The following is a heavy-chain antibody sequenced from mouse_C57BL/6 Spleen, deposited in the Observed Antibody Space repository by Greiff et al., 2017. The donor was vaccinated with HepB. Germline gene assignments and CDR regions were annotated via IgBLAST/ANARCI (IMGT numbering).Heavy chain of an antibody. V-gene: IGHV3-6*01. CDR2: ISYDGSN. Sequence: VQLQQSGPGLVKPSQSLSLTCSVTGYSITSGYYWNWIRQFPGNKLEWMGYISYDGSNNYNPSLKNRISITRDTSKNQFFLKLNSVTTEDTATYYCARDYYYGSSYLDYWGQGTTLTVSS. D-gene: IGHD1-1*01. CDR1: GYSITSGYY. J-gene: IGHJ2*01. CDR3: ARDYYYGSSYLDY.